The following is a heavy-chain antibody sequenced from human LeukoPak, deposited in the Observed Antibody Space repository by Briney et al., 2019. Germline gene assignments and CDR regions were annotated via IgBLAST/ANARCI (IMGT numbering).Heavy chain of an antibody. Sequence: GGSLRLSCAASALTFNNYWMNWFRQYPGKGLYCVSTITKSGDSTYYVDSVKGRFTISRDNSKNTLYLQMNSLRAEDTAKYYCTKDYCGKFCSAVWGQGTTVTVSS. J-gene: IGHJ6*02. D-gene: IGHD3-9*01. V-gene: IGHV3-23*01. CDR3: TKDYCGKFCSAV. CDR1: ALTFNNYW. CDR2: ITKSGDST.